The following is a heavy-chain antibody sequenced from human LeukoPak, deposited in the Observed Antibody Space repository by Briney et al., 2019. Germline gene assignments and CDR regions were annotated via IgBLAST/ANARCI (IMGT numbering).Heavy chain of an antibody. V-gene: IGHV4-34*01. CDR3: ARDLGGGTTDY. Sequence: SETLSLTCAVYGGSFSGYYWSWIRQPPGKGLEWIGEINHSGSTNYNPSLKSRVTISVDTSKNQFSLKLSSVTAADTAVYYCARDLGGGTTDYWGQGTLVTVSS. J-gene: IGHJ4*02. CDR2: INHSGST. D-gene: IGHD2-15*01. CDR1: GGSFSGYY.